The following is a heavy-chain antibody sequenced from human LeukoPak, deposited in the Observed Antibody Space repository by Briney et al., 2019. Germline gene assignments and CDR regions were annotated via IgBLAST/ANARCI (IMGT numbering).Heavy chain of an antibody. Sequence: GRSLRLSCAASGFTFDDYAMHWVRQAPGKGLEWVSGISWNSGSIGYADSVKGRFTISRDNAKNSLYLQMNSLRAEDTALYYCAKDIYGSGSYFDYWGQGTLVTVSS. V-gene: IGHV3-9*01. J-gene: IGHJ4*02. CDR3: AKDIYGSGSYFDY. D-gene: IGHD3-10*01. CDR1: GFTFDDYA. CDR2: ISWNSGSI.